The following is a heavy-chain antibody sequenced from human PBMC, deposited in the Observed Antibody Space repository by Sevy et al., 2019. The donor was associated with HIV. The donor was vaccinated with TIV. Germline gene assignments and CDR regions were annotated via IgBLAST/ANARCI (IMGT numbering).Heavy chain of an antibody. CDR2: INYSGST. V-gene: IGHV4-39*01. CDR3: ARHHCSSTSCYYRY. D-gene: IGHD2-2*01. J-gene: IGHJ4*02. CDR1: GGSISSISYN. Sequence: SETLSLTCTVSGGSISSISYNWGWIRQPQGKGLGGIGCINYSGSTYYTPSLKSRVTISVDTSKNQFSLKLSSVTAADTAVYYCARHHCSSTSCYYRYWGQGTLVTVSS.